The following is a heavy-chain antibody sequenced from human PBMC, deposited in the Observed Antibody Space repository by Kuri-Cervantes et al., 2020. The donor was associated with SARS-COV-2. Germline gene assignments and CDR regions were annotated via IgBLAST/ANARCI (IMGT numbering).Heavy chain of an antibody. Sequence: SETLSLTCAVYGGSFSGYYWSWIRQPPGKGLEWIGEINHSGSTNYNPSLRSRVTISIDTSKNQFSLKVNSVTAADTAVYYCARDGIAVAGNHWFDPWGQGTLVTVSS. CDR2: INHSGST. V-gene: IGHV4-34*01. D-gene: IGHD6-19*01. CDR3: ARDGIAVAGNHWFDP. CDR1: GGSFSGYY. J-gene: IGHJ5*02.